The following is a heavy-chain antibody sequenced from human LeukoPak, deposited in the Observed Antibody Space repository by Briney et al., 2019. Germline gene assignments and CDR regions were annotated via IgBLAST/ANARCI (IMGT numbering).Heavy chain of an antibody. D-gene: IGHD3-22*01. J-gene: IGHJ3*02. CDR2: ISAYNGNT. CDR1: GYTFTSYG. Sequence: ASVKVSCKASGYTFTSYGISWVRQAPGQGLEWMGWISAYNGNTNYAQKLQGRATMTTDTSTSTAYMELRSLRSDDTAVYYCARSPHDSSGYYSAFDIWGQGTMVTVSS. V-gene: IGHV1-18*01. CDR3: ARSPHDSSGYYSAFDI.